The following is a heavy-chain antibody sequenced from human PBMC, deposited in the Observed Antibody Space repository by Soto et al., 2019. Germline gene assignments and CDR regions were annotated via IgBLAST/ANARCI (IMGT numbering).Heavy chain of an antibody. D-gene: IGHD3-22*01. CDR1: GFTFSSYG. Sequence: GGSLRLSCAASGFTFSSYGMHWVRQAPGKGLEWVAVISYDGSNKYYADSMKGRFTISRDNSKNTLYLQMNSLRAEDTAVYYCAKNRLGFETYYYDSSGEIDYWGQGTLVTVSS. V-gene: IGHV3-30*18. CDR2: ISYDGSNK. CDR3: AKNRLGFETYYYDSSGEIDY. J-gene: IGHJ4*02.